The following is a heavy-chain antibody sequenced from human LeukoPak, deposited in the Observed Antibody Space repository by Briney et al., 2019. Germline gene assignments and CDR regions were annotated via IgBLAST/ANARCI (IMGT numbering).Heavy chain of an antibody. CDR3: ARSMKGQWLQVDY. V-gene: IGHV3-48*01. CDR1: GFTFSSYS. CDR2: ISSSSSTI. D-gene: IGHD5-12*01. Sequence: PGGSLRLSYAASGFTFSSYSMNWVRQAPGKGLEWVSYISSSSSTIYYADSVKGRFTISRDNAKNSLYLQMNSLRAEDTAVYYCARSMKGQWLQVDYWGQGTLVTVSS. J-gene: IGHJ4*02.